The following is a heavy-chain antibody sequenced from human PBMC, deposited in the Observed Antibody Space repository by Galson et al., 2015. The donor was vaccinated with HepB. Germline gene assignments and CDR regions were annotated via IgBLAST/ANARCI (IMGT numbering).Heavy chain of an antibody. D-gene: IGHD3-22*01. CDR1: GFISGDYA. J-gene: IGHJ4*02. CDR2: IRSKAYGGTT. Sequence: SLRLSCAASGFISGDYAMSWFRQAPGKGLEWVGFIRSKAYGGTTKFAASVKDRFTISRDDSKSIAYLQMNSLKSEDTAVYYCARVLRPYYDDSSGYGDYWGQGTLVTVSS. CDR3: ARVLRPYYDDSSGYGDY. V-gene: IGHV3-49*03.